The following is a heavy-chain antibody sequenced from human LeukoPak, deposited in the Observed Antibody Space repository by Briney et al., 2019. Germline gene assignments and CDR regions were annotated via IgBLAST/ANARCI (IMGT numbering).Heavy chain of an antibody. V-gene: IGHV4-38-2*02. CDR3: ARHGFTVTTPYDY. J-gene: IGHJ4*02. Sequence: PSETLSLTCTVSGFSISSGYYWGWIRQPPGKGLEWIGSIYPGVNTYYNPSLKSRVTISVDTSKNQFSLKLSSVTAADTAVYYCARHGFTVTTPYDYWGQGTLVTVSS. CDR2: IYPGVNT. D-gene: IGHD4-11*01. CDR1: GFSISSGYY.